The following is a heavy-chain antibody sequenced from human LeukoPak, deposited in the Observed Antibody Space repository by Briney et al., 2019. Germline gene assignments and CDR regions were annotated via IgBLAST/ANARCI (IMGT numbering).Heavy chain of an antibody. CDR3: AIVGAALDY. CDR1: GFTFSSYA. J-gene: IGHJ4*02. CDR2: ISGSGGST. D-gene: IGHD1-26*01. Sequence: PGGSLRLSCAASGFTFSSYAMSWVRQAPGKGLEWVSAISGSGGSTYYADSVKGRFTISRDNSKNSLYLQMSSLRAEVTALYYCAIVGAALDYWGQGTLVTVSS. V-gene: IGHV3-23*01.